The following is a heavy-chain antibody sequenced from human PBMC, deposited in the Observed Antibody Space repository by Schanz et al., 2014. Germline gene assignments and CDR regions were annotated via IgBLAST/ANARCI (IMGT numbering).Heavy chain of an antibody. CDR2: MNPKTGNT. D-gene: IGHD3-22*01. CDR3: AKDPSHGDYDYYFDY. J-gene: IGHJ4*02. CDR1: GFNFNNYD. Sequence: QVQLVQSGAEVKKPGASVKVSCTASGFNFNNYDINWVRQATGQGLEWMGWMNPKTGNTDHAQKFQGRVSMTWDTSTSTAYLDLSRLRSEDTAVYYCAKDPSHGDYDYYFDYWGQGTLVTVSS. V-gene: IGHV1-8*01.